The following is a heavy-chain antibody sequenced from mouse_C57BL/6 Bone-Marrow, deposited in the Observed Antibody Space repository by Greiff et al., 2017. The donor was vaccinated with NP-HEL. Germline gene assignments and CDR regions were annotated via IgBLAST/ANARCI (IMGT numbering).Heavy chain of an antibody. Sequence: EVKLMESGEGLVKPGGSLKLSCAASGFTFSSYAMSWVRQTPEKRLEWVAYISSGGDYIYYADTAKGRFTISRDNARNTLYLQMSSLKSEDTAMYYCTRDNGGWFAYWGQGTLVTVSA. CDR1: GFTFSSYA. D-gene: IGHD1-1*01. J-gene: IGHJ3*01. V-gene: IGHV5-9-1*02. CDR2: ISSGGDYI. CDR3: TRDNGGWFAY.